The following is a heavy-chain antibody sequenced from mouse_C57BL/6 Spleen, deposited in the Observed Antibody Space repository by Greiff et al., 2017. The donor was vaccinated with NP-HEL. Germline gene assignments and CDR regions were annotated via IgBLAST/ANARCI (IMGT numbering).Heavy chain of an antibody. V-gene: IGHV1-76*01. CDR1: GYTFTDYY. Sequence: VQVVESGAELVRPGASVKLSCKASGYTFTDYYINWVKQRPGQGLEWIARIYPGSGNTYYNEKFKGKATLTAEKSSSTAYMQLSSLTSEDSAVYFCARDSNYAMDYWGQGTSVTVSS. J-gene: IGHJ4*01. D-gene: IGHD2-5*01. CDR2: IYPGSGNT. CDR3: ARDSNYAMDY.